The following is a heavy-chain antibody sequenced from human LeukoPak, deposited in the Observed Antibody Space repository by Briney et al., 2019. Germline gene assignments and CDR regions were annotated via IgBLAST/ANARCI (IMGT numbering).Heavy chain of an antibody. J-gene: IGHJ5*02. CDR3: AKAGGYGSGSYRNWFDP. Sequence: PGGSLRLPCAASGFTFSSYGMSWVRQAPGKGLEWVSGISGSGGGTYYADSVKGRFTISRDNSKNTLYLQMNSLRAEDTAVYYCAKAGGYGSGSYRNWFDPWGQGTLVTVSS. CDR1: GFTFSSYG. V-gene: IGHV3-23*01. CDR2: ISGSGGGT. D-gene: IGHD3-10*01.